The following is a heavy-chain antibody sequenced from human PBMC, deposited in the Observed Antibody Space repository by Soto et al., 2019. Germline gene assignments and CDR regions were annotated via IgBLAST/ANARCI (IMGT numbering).Heavy chain of an antibody. CDR2: IIPIFGTA. V-gene: IGHV1-69*13. D-gene: IGHD2-2*01. J-gene: IGHJ6*02. CDR1: GGTISSYA. Sequence: ASVKVSCQASGGTISSYAVSWVRQAPGQGLEWMGGIIPIFGTANYAQKFQGRVTITADESTSTAYMELSSLRSEDTAVYYCARSIVVVPAAMAPYYYYGMDVWGQGTTVTVSS. CDR3: ARSIVVVPAAMAPYYYYGMDV.